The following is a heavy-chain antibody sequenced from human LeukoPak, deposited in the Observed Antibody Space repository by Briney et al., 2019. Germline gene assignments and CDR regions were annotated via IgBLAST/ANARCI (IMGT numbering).Heavy chain of an antibody. Sequence: ASVKVSCKASGYTFTGYYMHWVRQAPGQGLEWMGWINPNSGGTNYAQKFQGRVTMTRDTSISTAYMELSRLRSDDTAVYYCARDGKRWLQLYYYYYYMDVWGKGTTVTVSS. J-gene: IGHJ6*03. D-gene: IGHD5-24*01. CDR1: GYTFTGYY. CDR3: ARDGKRWLQLYYYYYYMDV. V-gene: IGHV1-2*02. CDR2: INPNSGGT.